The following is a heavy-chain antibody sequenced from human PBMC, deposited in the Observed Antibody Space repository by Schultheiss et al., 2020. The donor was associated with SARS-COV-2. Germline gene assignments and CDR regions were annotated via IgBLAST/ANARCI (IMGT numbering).Heavy chain of an antibody. V-gene: IGHV3-9*01. D-gene: IGHD3-3*01. J-gene: IGHJ5*02. CDR3: ARVADYDFWSGLSEDWFDP. CDR1: GFTFDDYA. CDR2: ISWNSGSI. Sequence: GGSLRLSCAASGFTFDDYAMHWVRQAPGKGLEWVSGISWNSGSIGYADSVKGRFAISRDNAKNSLYLQMNSLRAEDTAVYYCARVADYDFWSGLSEDWFDPWGQGTLVTVSS.